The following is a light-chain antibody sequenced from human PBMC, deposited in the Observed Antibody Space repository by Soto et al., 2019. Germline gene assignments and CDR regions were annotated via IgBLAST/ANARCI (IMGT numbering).Light chain of an antibody. CDR1: QSVNSNY. CDR2: GAS. CDR3: QLYGTSPGFT. J-gene: IGKJ3*01. V-gene: IGKV3-20*01. Sequence: EIVLTQSPGTLSLSPGERATLSCRASQSVNSNYLAWYQQKPGQAPRLLIYGASSRATGIPDRFSGSGSGTAFALTISGLEPEDFAVYYCQLYGTSPGFTFGPGTKVDIK.